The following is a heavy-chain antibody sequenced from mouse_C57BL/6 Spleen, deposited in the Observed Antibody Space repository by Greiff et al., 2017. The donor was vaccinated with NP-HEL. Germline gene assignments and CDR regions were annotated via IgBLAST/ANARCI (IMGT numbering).Heavy chain of an antibody. V-gene: IGHV5-4*03. CDR2: ISDGGSYT. Sequence: EVKLVESGGGLVKPGGSLKLSCAASGFTFSSYAMSWVRQTPEKRLEWVATISDGGSYTYYPDNVKGRFTISRDNAKNNLYLQMSHLKYEDTAMYYCARGSYGNGFAYWGQGTLVTVSA. J-gene: IGHJ3*01. CDR3: ARGSYGNGFAY. CDR1: GFTFSSYA. D-gene: IGHD2-1*01.